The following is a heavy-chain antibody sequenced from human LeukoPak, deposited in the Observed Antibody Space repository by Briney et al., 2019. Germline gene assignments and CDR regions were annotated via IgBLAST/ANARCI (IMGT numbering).Heavy chain of an antibody. CDR2: IIPIFGTA. CDR1: GGTFTIYA. D-gene: IGHD5-18*01. J-gene: IGHJ4*02. CDR3: AREGAGYGFFDY. Sequence: SVTLSFTASGGTFTIYAISWVRQAPGQGLEWMGGIIPIFGTANYAQKFQGRVTITTDESTSTAYMELSSLRSEDTAAYYCAREGAGYGFFDYWGQGTLVTVSS. V-gene: IGHV1-69*05.